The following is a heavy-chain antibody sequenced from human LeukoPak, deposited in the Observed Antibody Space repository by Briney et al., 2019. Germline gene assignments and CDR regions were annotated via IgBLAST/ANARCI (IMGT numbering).Heavy chain of an antibody. CDR1: GYTFTSYY. Sequence: ASVKVSCKASGYTFTSYYMHWVRQAPGQGLEWMGIINPSGGSTSYAQKFQGRVTMTRDMSTSTVYMELSSLRSGDTAVYYCAREGPGGDFDYWGQGTLVTVSS. V-gene: IGHV1-46*01. CDR2: INPSGGST. D-gene: IGHD3-10*01. CDR3: AREGPGGDFDY. J-gene: IGHJ4*02.